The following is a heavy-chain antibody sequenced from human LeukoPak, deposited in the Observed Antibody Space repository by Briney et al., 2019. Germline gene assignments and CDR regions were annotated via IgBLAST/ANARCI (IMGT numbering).Heavy chain of an antibody. CDR1: GFTFSSYG. V-gene: IGHV3-30*18. Sequence: QPGRSLRLSCAASGFTFSSYGMHWVRQAPGKGLEWVAVISYDGSNIYYADSVKGRFTISRDNSKNTLYLQMNSLRAEDTAVYYCAKGDAFDIWGQGTMVTVSS. J-gene: IGHJ3*02. CDR2: ISYDGSNI. CDR3: AKGDAFDI.